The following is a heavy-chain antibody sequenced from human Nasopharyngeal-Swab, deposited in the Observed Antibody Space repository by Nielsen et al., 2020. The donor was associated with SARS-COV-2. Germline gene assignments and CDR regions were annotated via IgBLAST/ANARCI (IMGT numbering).Heavy chain of an antibody. CDR2: IYSGGST. CDR1: GFTVSSNY. Sequence: GESLKISCAASGFTVSSNYMSWVRQAPGKGLEWVSVIYSGGSTYYADSVKGRFTISRDNSKNTLYLQMNSLRAEDTAVYYCARDAAEYFQHWGQGTPVTVSS. CDR3: ARDAAEYFQH. V-gene: IGHV3-53*01. J-gene: IGHJ1*01.